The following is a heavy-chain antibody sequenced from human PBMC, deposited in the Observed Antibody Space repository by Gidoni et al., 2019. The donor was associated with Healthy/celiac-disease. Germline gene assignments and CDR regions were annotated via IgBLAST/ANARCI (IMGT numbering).Heavy chain of an antibody. CDR3: ARARSGGLGRTSPFDY. D-gene: IGHD2-2*01. J-gene: IGHJ4*02. CDR2: ISSSSSYI. CDR1: GFTFSSYS. V-gene: IGHV3-21*01. Sequence: EVQLVESGGGLVKPGGSLRLSCAASGFTFSSYSMNWVRQAPGKGLYGVSSISSSSSYIYYADSVKGRFTISRDNAKNSLYLQMNSLRAEDTAVYYCARARSGGLGRTSPFDYWGQGTLVTVSS.